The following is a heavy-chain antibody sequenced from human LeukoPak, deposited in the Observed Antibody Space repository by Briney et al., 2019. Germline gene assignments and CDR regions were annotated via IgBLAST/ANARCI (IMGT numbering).Heavy chain of an antibody. CDR3: AKDIGYSGSYSDY. CDR1: GFTFDDYA. J-gene: IGHJ4*02. V-gene: IGHV3-9*01. D-gene: IGHD1-26*01. Sequence: GGSLRLSCAASGFTFDDYAMHWVRQAPGKGLEWVSGISWNSGSIGYADSVKGRFTISRDNAKNSLYLQMNSLRAEDTALYYCAKDIGYSGSYSDYWGQGTLVTVSS. CDR2: ISWNSGSI.